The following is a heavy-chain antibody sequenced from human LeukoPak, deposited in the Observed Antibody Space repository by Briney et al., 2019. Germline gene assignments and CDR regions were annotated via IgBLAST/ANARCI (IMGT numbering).Heavy chain of an antibody. V-gene: IGHV3-53*01. CDR3: ATDFYDST. CDR2: IYSGGST. D-gene: IGHD3-22*01. J-gene: IGHJ5*02. CDR1: GFTVSSNY. Sequence: GGSLRLSCAASGFTVSSNYMSWVRQAPGKGLEWVSVIYSGGSTYYADSVKGRFTIFRDNSKNTLYLQMNSLQTEDTAVYYCATDFYDSTWGQGTLVTVSS.